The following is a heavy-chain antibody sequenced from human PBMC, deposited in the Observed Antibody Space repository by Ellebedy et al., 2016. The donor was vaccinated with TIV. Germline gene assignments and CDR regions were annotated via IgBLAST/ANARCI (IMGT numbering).Heavy chain of an antibody. D-gene: IGHD4-17*01. J-gene: IGHJ1*01. CDR2: ISYDGSNK. V-gene: IGHV3-30*03. Sequence: PGGSLRLSCAASGFTFSSYGMHWVRQAPGKGLEWVAVISYDGSNKYYADSVKGRFTISRDNSKNTLYLQMNSLRAEDTAVYYCARPHATTVTTNFQHWGQGTLVTVSS. CDR1: GFTFSSYG. CDR3: ARPHATTVTTNFQH.